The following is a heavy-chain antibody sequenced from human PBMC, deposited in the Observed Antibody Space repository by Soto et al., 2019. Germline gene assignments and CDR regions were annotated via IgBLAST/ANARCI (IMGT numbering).Heavy chain of an antibody. CDR3: ARSPLLRFLECLGSIDY. J-gene: IGHJ4*02. CDR1: GYTFTSYA. Sequence: QVQLVQSGAEVKKPGASVKVSCKASGYTFTSYAMHWVRQAPGQRLEWMGWINAGNGNTKYSQKFQGRVTITRDTSASTAYMELSILRSEDTAVYYCARSPLLRFLECLGSIDYWGQGTLVTVSS. CDR2: INAGNGNT. V-gene: IGHV1-3*01. D-gene: IGHD3-3*01.